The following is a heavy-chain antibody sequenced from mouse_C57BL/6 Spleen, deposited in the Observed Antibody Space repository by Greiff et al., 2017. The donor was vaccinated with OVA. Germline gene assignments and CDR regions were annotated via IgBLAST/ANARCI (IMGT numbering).Heavy chain of an antibody. Sequence: EVQRVESEGGLVQPGSSMKLSCTASGFTFSDYYMAWVRQVPEKGLEWVANINYDGSSTYYLDSLKSRFIISRDNAKNILYLQMSSLKSEDTATYYCARVDDYDGGFAYWGQGTLVTVSA. V-gene: IGHV5-16*01. CDR1: GFTFSDYY. J-gene: IGHJ3*01. CDR3: ARVDDYDGGFAY. D-gene: IGHD2-4*01. CDR2: INYDGSST.